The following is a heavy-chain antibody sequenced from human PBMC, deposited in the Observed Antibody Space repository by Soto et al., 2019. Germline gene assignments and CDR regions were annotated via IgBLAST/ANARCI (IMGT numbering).Heavy chain of an antibody. D-gene: IGHD1-1*01. CDR2: IYYSGST. J-gene: IGHJ6*02. CDR1: GGSVSSGSYY. Sequence: SETLSLTCTVSGGSVSSGSYYWSWIRQPPGKGLEWIGYIYYSGSTNYNPSLKSRVTISVDTSKNQFSLKLSSVTAADTAVYYCARDTWSIYYYYGMDVWGQGATVTVSS. CDR3: ARDTWSIYYYYGMDV. V-gene: IGHV4-61*01.